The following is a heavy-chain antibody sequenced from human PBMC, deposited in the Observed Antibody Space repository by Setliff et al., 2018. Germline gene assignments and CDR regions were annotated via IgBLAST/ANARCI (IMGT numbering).Heavy chain of an antibody. CDR1: GASISGSAYY. CDR3: ARRATYYNFWSGYYDY. D-gene: IGHD3-3*01. J-gene: IGHJ4*02. Sequence: SETLSLTCNVSGASISGSAYYWGWIRQPPGKGLEWIGRIFTSGSTNYNPSLKSRVTISVDTSKNQFSLKLSSVTAADTAVYYCARRATYYNFWSGYYDYWGQGTLVTVSS. CDR2: IFTSGST. V-gene: IGHV4-39*07.